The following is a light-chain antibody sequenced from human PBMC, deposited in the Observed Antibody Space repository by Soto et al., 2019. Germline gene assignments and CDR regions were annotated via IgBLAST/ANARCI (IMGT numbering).Light chain of an antibody. J-gene: IGLJ2*01. V-gene: IGLV2-23*01. Sequence: QSALTQPASVSGSPGQSITISCTGTSSDVGSYNLVSWYQQHPGKAPKLMIYEGSKRPSGVSNRFSGSKSGNTASLTISGLQAEDEADYYCCSYAGSSPVVFGGGTQLNVL. CDR3: CSYAGSSPVV. CDR1: SSDVGSYNL. CDR2: EGS.